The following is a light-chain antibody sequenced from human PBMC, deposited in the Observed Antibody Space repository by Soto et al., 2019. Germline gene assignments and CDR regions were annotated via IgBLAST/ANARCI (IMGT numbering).Light chain of an antibody. J-gene: IGLJ2*01. V-gene: IGLV1-51*01. CDR2: DNN. Sequence: QSVLTQPPSVSAAPGQKVTISCFGSNSNIGNNYVSWYQQLPGTAPKLLIYDNNKRPSGIPDRFSGSKSGTSATLGITGLQTGDEADYYCGTWDSSLSAWVFGGGTKVTVL. CDR3: GTWDSSLSAWV. CDR1: NSNIGNNY.